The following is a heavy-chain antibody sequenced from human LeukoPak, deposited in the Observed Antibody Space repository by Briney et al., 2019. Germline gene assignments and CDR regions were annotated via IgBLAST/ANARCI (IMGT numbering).Heavy chain of an antibody. J-gene: IGHJ4*02. V-gene: IGHV3-23*01. Sequence: GGSLRLSCAPSGHTFSLYAMSGVPQAPGKGLEWVSAISGSGVSTYYADSVKGRFTISRDNSKNTLYLQMNSLRAEDTAVYYCAELGYCSGGSCYEYYFDYWGQGTLVTVSS. CDR3: AELGYCSGGSCYEYYFDY. CDR2: ISGSGVST. D-gene: IGHD2-15*01. CDR1: GHTFSLYA.